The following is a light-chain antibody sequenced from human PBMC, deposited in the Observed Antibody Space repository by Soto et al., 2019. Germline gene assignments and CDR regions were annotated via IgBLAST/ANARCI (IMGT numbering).Light chain of an antibody. CDR2: EVI. CDR1: SSDIGAHNF. CDR3: NSYTTSNTCV. V-gene: IGLV2-14*03. J-gene: IGLJ1*01. Sequence: QSVLTQPASVSGSPGQAITVSCSGTSSDIGAHNFVSWYQQHPGKAPKLIIYEVINRPSGVSDRFSGSKSGNTASLTISGLQSEDEADYYCNSYTTSNTCVFSSGTKVTVL.